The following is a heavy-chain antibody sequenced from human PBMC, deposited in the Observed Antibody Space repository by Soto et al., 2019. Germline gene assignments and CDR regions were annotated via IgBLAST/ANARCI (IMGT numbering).Heavy chain of an antibody. CDR1: GYTFTGYY. CDR3: ARGRTGTTSYFDY. Sequence: ASVKVSCKASGYTFTGYYLHWVLQAPGQGLEWMRWINPNSGCTNYAEKFQGRVTMTRDTSISTAYMELSRLRSDDTAVYYCARGRTGTTSYFDYWGQGNLVTVSS. V-gene: IGHV1-2*02. CDR2: INPNSGCT. D-gene: IGHD1-1*01. J-gene: IGHJ4*02.